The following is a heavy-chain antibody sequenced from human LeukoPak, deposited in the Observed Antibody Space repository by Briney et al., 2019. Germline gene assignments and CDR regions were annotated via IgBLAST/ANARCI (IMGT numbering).Heavy chain of an antibody. D-gene: IGHD5-12*01. J-gene: IGHJ6*04. Sequence: PGGSLRLSCAASGFTFSSYAMHWGRQAPGKGLEWVAVISYDGSNKYYADSVKGRFTISRDNSKNTLYLQMNSLKAEDTAVYYCARDRRGYSGYDSAGMDVWGKGTTVTVSS. CDR3: ARDRRGYSGYDSAGMDV. CDR1: GFTFSSYA. CDR2: ISYDGSNK. V-gene: IGHV3-30*04.